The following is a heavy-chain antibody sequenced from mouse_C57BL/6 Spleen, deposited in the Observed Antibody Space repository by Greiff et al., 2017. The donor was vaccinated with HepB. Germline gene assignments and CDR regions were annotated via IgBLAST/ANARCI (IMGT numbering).Heavy chain of an antibody. CDR1: GYTFTDYY. CDR2: INPNNGGT. Sequence: EVQLQQSGPELVKPGASVKISCKASGYTFTDYYMNWVKQSHGKSLEWIGDINPNNGGTSYNQKFKGKATLTVDKSSSTAYMELRSLTSEDSAVYYCARSSSTMVTTSAMDYWGQGTSVTVSS. J-gene: IGHJ4*01. V-gene: IGHV1-26*01. CDR3: ARSSSTMVTTSAMDY. D-gene: IGHD2-2*01.